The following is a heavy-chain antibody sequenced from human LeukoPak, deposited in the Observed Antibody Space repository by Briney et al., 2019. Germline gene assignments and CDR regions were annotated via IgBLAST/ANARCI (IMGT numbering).Heavy chain of an antibody. D-gene: IGHD4/OR15-4a*01. CDR3: ARHAAFADYQSHLTHFDY. V-gene: IGHV4-34*01. CDR2: INHGGST. Sequence: PSETLSLTCAVFGGSFSGYYWSWVRQPPGKGLEWIGRINHGGSTNYNPSLKSRVTISVGTSKNQFSLKLSSVTAADTALYYCARHAAFADYQSHLTHFDYWGQGTLVTVSS. J-gene: IGHJ4*02. CDR1: GGSFSGYY.